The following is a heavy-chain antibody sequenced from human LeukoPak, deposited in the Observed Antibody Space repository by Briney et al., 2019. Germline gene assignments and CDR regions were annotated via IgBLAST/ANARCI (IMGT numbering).Heavy chain of an antibody. CDR1: GFTFSSYR. Sequence: GGSLRLSCAASGFTFSSYRMNWVRQAPGKGLERVSYISSSSSTIYYADSVKGRFTISRDNAKNSLYLQMNSLRAEDTAVYYCARSGLYYDFWSGYYPYAFDIWGQGTMVTVSS. D-gene: IGHD3-3*01. CDR3: ARSGLYYDFWSGYYPYAFDI. CDR2: ISSSSSTI. J-gene: IGHJ3*02. V-gene: IGHV3-48*01.